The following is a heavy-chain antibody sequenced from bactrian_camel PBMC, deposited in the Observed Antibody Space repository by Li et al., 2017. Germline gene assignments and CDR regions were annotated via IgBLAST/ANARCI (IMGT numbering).Heavy chain of an antibody. V-gene: IGHV3S1*01. J-gene: IGHJ4*01. Sequence: VQLVESGGGLVLPGGSLRPSCAASGFTFSSYWMYWVRQAPGKGLEWVSCISSGGDTTYYADSLKGRFTISRDNARNMVYLQLNSVKSEDTAMYYCRRGDWNTDYNDALSHGTQVTVS. D-gene: IGHD4*01. CDR1: GFTFSSYW. CDR2: ISSGGDTT.